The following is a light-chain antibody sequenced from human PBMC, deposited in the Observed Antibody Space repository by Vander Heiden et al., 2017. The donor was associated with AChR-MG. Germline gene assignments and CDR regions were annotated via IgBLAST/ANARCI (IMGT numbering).Light chain of an antibody. Sequence: QSALTQPPSASGSPGQSVAISCTGTGSDLGTYNFVSCYQLQPGKAPKLMTYEVNKRPSGVHDRFSGSKSGNTASLTVARLQAEDEAVDDCSSYAGSNNVIFGGGTKLTVL. CDR3: SSYAGSNNVI. J-gene: IGLJ2*01. V-gene: IGLV2-8*01. CDR2: EVN. CDR1: GSDLGTYNF.